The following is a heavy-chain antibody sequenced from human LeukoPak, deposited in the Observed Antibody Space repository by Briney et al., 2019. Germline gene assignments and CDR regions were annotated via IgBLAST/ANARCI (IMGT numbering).Heavy chain of an antibody. CDR3: ARSMVREVILSARRANWFDP. V-gene: IGHV4-34*01. J-gene: IGHJ5*02. D-gene: IGHD3-10*01. Sequence: SETLSLTCAVYGGSISGYYWSWIRQPPGKGLEWIGEINHSGSTSYNPSLKSRVTISLYTSKNQFSLKLSSVTAADTAVYYCARSMVREVILSARRANWFDPWGQGTLVTVSS. CDR2: INHSGST. CDR1: GGSISGYY.